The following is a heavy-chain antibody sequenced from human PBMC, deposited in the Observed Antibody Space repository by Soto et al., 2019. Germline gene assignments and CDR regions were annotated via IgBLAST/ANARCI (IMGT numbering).Heavy chain of an antibody. J-gene: IGHJ3*02. CDR2: ISHSGST. Sequence: QLQLQESGSRLVKPSQTLSLTCAVSGGSISSNGYSWNWIRQPPGKALEWIGYISHSGSTYYNPSLKSRVTISLDTSKNQFSLKLNSVTAADTAVYYCARWDYGDYLGIWGQGTMVTVSS. V-gene: IGHV4-30-2*01. CDR3: ARWDYGDYLGI. CDR1: GGSISSNGYS. D-gene: IGHD4-17*01.